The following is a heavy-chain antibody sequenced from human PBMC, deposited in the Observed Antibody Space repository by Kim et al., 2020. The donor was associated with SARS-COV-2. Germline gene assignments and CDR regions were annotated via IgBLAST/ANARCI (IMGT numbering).Heavy chain of an antibody. D-gene: IGHD3-10*02. V-gene: IGHV1-3*01. CDR3: ATGGPDYVYVY. J-gene: IGHJ4*02. CDR2: INVGNGNT. CDR1: GHTFTNYA. Sequence: ASVKVSCMASGHTFTNYAVHWVRQAPGQRLEWMAWINVGNGNTKYSQKFQGRVTITRDTSASTAYMDLSSLRSEDTAMYYCATGGPDYVYVYWGQGTLVTVSS.